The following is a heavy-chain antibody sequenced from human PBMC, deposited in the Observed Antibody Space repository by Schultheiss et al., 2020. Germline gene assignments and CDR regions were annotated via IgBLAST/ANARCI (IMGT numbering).Heavy chain of an antibody. V-gene: IGHV4-39*07. Sequence: SETLSLTCTVSGGSISSSSYYWGWIRQPPGKGLEWIGYIYYSGSTYYNPSLKSRVTMSVDTSKNQFSLKLSSVTAADTAVYYCARLAHCGGECYMFDYWGQGVLVTVSS. D-gene: IGHD2-21*01. CDR1: GGSISSSSYY. CDR2: IYYSGST. CDR3: ARLAHCGGECYMFDY. J-gene: IGHJ4*02.